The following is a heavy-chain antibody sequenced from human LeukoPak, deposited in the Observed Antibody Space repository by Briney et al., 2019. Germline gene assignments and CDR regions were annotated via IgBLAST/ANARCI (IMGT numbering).Heavy chain of an antibody. CDR3: ARAVFIVAVAVTGY. Sequence: ASVKVSCKASGYIFTNYAMNWVRQAPGQGLEWMGWINTDTGNPTYAQGFTGRFVFSLDTSVSTAYLQISSLKAEDTAVYYCARAVFIVAVAVTGYWGQGTLVTVSS. D-gene: IGHD2-21*02. CDR2: INTDTGNP. CDR1: GYIFTNYA. V-gene: IGHV7-4-1*02. J-gene: IGHJ4*02.